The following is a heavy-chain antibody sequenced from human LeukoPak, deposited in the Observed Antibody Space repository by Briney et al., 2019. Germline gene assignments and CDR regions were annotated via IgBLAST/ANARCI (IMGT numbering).Heavy chain of an antibody. Sequence: GSLRLSCAASGFTFSSYAMSWIRQPPGKGLEWIGYIYYSGSTNYNPSLKSRVTISVDTSKNQFSLKLSSVTAADTAVYYCARASRVVVPAAAHDAFDIWGQGTMVTVSS. CDR3: ARASRVVVPAAAHDAFDI. J-gene: IGHJ3*02. CDR1: GFTFSSYA. D-gene: IGHD2-2*01. V-gene: IGHV4-59*01. CDR2: IYYSGST.